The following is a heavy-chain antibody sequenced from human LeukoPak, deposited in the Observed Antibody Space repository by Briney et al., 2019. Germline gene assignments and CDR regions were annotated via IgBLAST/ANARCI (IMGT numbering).Heavy chain of an antibody. V-gene: IGHV3-7*01. J-gene: IGHJ4*02. D-gene: IGHD2-15*01. CDR2: IKQDGSEK. CDR3: ARPYCSGGSCYHFSYYFDY. Sequence: GGSLRLSCAASGFTFSSYWMSWVRQAPGKGLEWVANIKQDGSEKYYVDSVKGRFTISRDNAKNSLYLQMNSLRAEDTAVYYCARPYCSGGSCYHFSYYFDYWGQGTLVTVSS. CDR1: GFTFSSYW.